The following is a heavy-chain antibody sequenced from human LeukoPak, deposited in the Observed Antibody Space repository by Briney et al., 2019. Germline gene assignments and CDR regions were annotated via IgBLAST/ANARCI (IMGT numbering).Heavy chain of an antibody. CDR1: GGSISSSSYY. V-gene: IGHV4-39*07. Sequence: PSETLSLTCTVSGGSISSSSYYWGWIRQPPGKGLGWIGSIYYSGSTYYNPSLKSRVTISVDTSKNQFSLKLSSVTAADTAVYYCARDRADYDFWSGYLNNWFDPWGQGTLVTVSS. CDR3: ARDRADYDFWSGYLNNWFDP. J-gene: IGHJ5*02. D-gene: IGHD3-3*01. CDR2: IYYSGST.